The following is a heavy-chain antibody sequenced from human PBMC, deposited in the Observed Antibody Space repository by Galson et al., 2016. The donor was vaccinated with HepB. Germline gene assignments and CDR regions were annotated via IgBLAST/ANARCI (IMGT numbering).Heavy chain of an antibody. CDR1: GGTISSDGYY. V-gene: IGHV4-31*03. CDR3: ASGYCSGGSCYFDS. CDR2: IYYSGST. D-gene: IGHD2-15*01. Sequence: LSLTCSVSGGTISSDGYYWSWIRQHPGKGLEWIGYIYYSGSTYYTPSLKSRVTISADTSTNEFSLKLSSVTAADTAVYYCASGYCSGGSCYFDSWGQGTLVTVSS. J-gene: IGHJ4*02.